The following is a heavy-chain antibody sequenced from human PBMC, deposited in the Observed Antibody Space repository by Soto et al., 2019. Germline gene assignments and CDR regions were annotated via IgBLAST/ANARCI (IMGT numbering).Heavy chain of an antibody. CDR3: ARAMTTVTTIDY. D-gene: IGHD4-17*01. V-gene: IGHV4-30-2*01. CDR2: IYHSGST. Sequence: PSETLSLTCAVSGGSISSGGYSWSWIRQPPGKGLEWIGYIYHSGSTYYNPSLKSRVTISVDRSKNQFSLKLSSVTAADTAVYYCARAMTTVTTIDYWGQGNLVTVS. CDR1: GGSISSGGYS. J-gene: IGHJ4*02.